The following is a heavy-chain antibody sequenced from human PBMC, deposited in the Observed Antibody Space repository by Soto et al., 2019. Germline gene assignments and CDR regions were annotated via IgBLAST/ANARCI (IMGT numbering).Heavy chain of an antibody. D-gene: IGHD3-3*01. J-gene: IGHJ4*02. V-gene: IGHV1-3*01. CDR2: INAGNGNT. Sequence: ASVKVSCKASGYTFTSNIIHWVRQAPGQRLEWMGWINAGNGNTKYSQKFQGRVTITRDTSASTAYMELSSLRSEDTAVYYCARFYYDFWSGYLDYWGQGTLVTVSS. CDR3: ARFYYDFWSGYLDY. CDR1: GYTFTSNI.